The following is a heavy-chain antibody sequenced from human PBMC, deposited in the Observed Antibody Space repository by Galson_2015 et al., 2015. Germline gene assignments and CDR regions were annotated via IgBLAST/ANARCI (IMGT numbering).Heavy chain of an antibody. CDR1: GGSISSSSYY. V-gene: IGHV4-39*07. J-gene: IGHJ6*02. CDR2: IYYSGST. D-gene: IGHD3-9*01. CDR3: ARGGRDNYDILTGYYSDNYYGMDV. Sequence: ETLSLTCTVSGGSISSSSYYWGWIRQPPGKGLEWIGSIYYSGSTYYNPSLKSRVTISVDTSKNRFSLKLSSVTAADTAVYYCARGGRDNYDILTGYYSDNYYGMDVWGQGTTVTVSS.